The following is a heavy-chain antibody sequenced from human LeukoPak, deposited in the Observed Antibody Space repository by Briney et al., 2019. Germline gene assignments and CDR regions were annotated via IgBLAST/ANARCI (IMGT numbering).Heavy chain of an antibody. J-gene: IGHJ5*02. CDR1: GGSFSAYY. CDR2: INHSGST. CDR3: ARDRDRVDP. D-gene: IGHD2-15*01. V-gene: IGHV4-34*01. Sequence: SETLSLTCAVYGGSFSAYYWSWIRQPPGKGLEWIGEINHSGSTNYNPSLKSRVTISVDTSKNQFSLKLSSVTAADTAVYYCARDRDRVDPWGQGTLVTVSS.